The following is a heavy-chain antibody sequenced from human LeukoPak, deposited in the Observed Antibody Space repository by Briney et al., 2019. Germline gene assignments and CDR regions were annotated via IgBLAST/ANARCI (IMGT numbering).Heavy chain of an antibody. V-gene: IGHV3-74*01. CDR3: ARGVGYCSSTSCYWWFDP. D-gene: IGHD2-2*01. CDR1: GFTFSSYW. CDR2: INSDGSST. J-gene: IGHJ5*02. Sequence: GGSLRLSCAASGFTFSSYWMYWVRQAPGKGLVWVSRINSDGSSTSYADSVKGRFTISRDNAKNTLYLQMNSLRAEDTAVYYCARGVGYCSSTSCYWWFDPWGQGTLVTVSS.